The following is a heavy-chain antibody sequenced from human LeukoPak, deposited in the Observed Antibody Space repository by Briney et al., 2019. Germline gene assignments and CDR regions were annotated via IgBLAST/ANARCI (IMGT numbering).Heavy chain of an antibody. CDR2: IYYSWST. D-gene: IGHD3-10*01. Sequence: SQTLSLTCTVSGGSISSGGYYWSWIRQHPGKGLEWIGYIYYSWSTYYNPSLKSRVTISVDTSKNQFSLKLSSVTAADTAVYYCARVKLYYFDYWGQGTLVTVSS. V-gene: IGHV4-31*03. J-gene: IGHJ4*02. CDR3: ARVKLYYFDY. CDR1: GGSISSGGYY.